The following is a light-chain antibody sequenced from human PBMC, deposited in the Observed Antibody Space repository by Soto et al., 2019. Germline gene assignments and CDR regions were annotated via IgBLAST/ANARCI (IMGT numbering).Light chain of an antibody. CDR2: EFS. V-gene: IGLV2-8*01. J-gene: IGLJ2*01. Sequence: QSALTQPASVSGSPGQSITISCTGTSSDVGFYNLVSWYQHRPGKAPKLMIYEFSKRPSGVPDRFSGSKSGNTASLTVSGLQAEDEANYYCSTYAGSNNHVIFGGGTKVTVL. CDR1: SSDVGFYNL. CDR3: STYAGSNNHVI.